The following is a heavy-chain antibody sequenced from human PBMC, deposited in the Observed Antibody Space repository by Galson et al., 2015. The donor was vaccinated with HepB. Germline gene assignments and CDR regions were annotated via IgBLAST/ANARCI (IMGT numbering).Heavy chain of an antibody. D-gene: IGHD6-6*01. V-gene: IGHV1-18*01. J-gene: IGHJ4*02. Sequence: SVKVSCKASGYTFTSYGISWVRQAPGQGLEWMGWISAYNGNTNYAQKLQGRVTMTTDTSTSTTYMELRSLRSDDTAVYYCARVLPYEYSSKALLDYWGQGTLVTVSS. CDR2: ISAYNGNT. CDR1: GYTFTSYG. CDR3: ARVLPYEYSSKALLDY.